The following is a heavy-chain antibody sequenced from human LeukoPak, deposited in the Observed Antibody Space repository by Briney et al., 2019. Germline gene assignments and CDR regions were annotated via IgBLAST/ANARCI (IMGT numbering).Heavy chain of an antibody. CDR3: ARNHYYDSSGYYYAVDY. Sequence: PGGSLRLSCAASGFTFSSYGMHWVRQAPGKGLEWVAVIWYDGSNKYYADSVKGRFTISRDNSKNTLYLQMDSLRDEDTAVHYCARNHYYDSSGYYYAVDYWGQGTLVTVSS. V-gene: IGHV3-33*01. CDR1: GFTFSSYG. J-gene: IGHJ4*02. D-gene: IGHD3-22*01. CDR2: IWYDGSNK.